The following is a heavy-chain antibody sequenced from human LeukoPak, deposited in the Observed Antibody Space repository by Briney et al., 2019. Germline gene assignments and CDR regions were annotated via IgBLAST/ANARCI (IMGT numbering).Heavy chain of an antibody. J-gene: IGHJ4*02. CDR2: IYYSGNT. V-gene: IGHV4-30-4*01. Sequence: SQTLSLTCTVSGGSISSGDYYWSWIRQPPGEGLEWIGYIYYSGNTYYNPYNPSLKSRVTISVDTSKNQFSLKLSSVTAADTAIYYCARDPVGGGNYGLYYFDYWGQGTLVTVSS. D-gene: IGHD4-23*01. CDR1: GGSISSGDYY. CDR3: ARDPVGGGNYGLYYFDY.